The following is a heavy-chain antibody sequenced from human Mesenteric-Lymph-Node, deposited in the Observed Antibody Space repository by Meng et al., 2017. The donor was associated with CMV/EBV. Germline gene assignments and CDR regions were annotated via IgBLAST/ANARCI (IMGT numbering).Heavy chain of an antibody. CDR1: GGSISNYY. V-gene: IGHV4-59*01. CDR2: MYYSGNT. J-gene: IGHJ6*02. D-gene: IGHD6-13*01. Sequence: SETLSLTCTVSGGSISNYYWTWIRQPPGEGLEWIGYMYYSGNTNYNPSLKSRVTISRDTSKNQLSLNLSFVTAADTAVYYCARVGGVPSAGMYHYYYGLDVWGQGTTVTVSS. CDR3: ARVGGVPSAGMYHYYYGLDV.